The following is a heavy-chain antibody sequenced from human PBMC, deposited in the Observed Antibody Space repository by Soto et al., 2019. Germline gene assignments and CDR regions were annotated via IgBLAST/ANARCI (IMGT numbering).Heavy chain of an antibody. CDR3: AKDPGVGGPLY. Sequence: QAGGSLRLSCAASGFTFSSYGMHWVRQAPGKGLEWVAVISYDGSNKYYADSVKGRFTISRDNSKNTLYLQMNSLRAEDTAVYYCAKDPGVGGPLYWGQGTLVTVSS. CDR1: GFTFSSYG. CDR2: ISYDGSNK. J-gene: IGHJ4*02. D-gene: IGHD3-3*01. V-gene: IGHV3-30*18.